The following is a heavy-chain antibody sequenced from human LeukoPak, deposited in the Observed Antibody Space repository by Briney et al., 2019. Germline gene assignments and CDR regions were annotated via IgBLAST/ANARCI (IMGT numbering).Heavy chain of an antibody. Sequence: QPGGSLRLSCAASGFTFSSYAMHWVRQAPGKGLEWVAVISYDGSNKYYADSVKGRFTISRDNSKNTLYLQMNSLRAEDTAVYYCARDRGYGTFDYWGQGTLVTVSS. J-gene: IGHJ4*02. CDR1: GFTFSSYA. V-gene: IGHV3-30-3*01. CDR2: ISYDGSNK. CDR3: ARDRGYGTFDY. D-gene: IGHD5-12*01.